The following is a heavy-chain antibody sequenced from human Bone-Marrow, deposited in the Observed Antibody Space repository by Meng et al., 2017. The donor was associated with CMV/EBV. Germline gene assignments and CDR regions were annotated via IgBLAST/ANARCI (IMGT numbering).Heavy chain of an antibody. D-gene: IGHD2-2*01. Sequence: GGSLRLSCAASGFTFSSYSMNWVRQAPGKGLEWVSYISSSGDTTYYADSVKGRFTISRDNAENSLYLQVDSLRAEDTAVYYCARFLVPAAISYYYGMDVWGQGTTVTVSS. CDR3: ARFLVPAAISYYYGMDV. V-gene: IGHV3-48*04. J-gene: IGHJ6*02. CDR1: GFTFSSYS. CDR2: ISSSGDTT.